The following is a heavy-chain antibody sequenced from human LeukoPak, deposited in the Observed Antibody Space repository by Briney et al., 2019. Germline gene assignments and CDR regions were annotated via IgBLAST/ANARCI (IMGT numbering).Heavy chain of an antibody. CDR3: ATSREGYMGNFDM. CDR1: GFKFSDYG. D-gene: IGHD5-24*01. V-gene: IGHV3-30*02. J-gene: IGHJ3*02. Sequence: GGSLRLSCVASGFKFSDYGMHWVRQAPGKGLEWVAFIRYDESNKYYVDSVKGRFTISRDNSRNTLYLQMNSLRPDDTAVYHCATSREGYMGNFDMWGKGTMVIVS. CDR2: IRYDESNK.